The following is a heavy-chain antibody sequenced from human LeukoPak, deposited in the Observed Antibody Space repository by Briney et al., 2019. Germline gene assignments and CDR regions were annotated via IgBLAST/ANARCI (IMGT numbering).Heavy chain of an antibody. CDR3: AREGRSVEMATISVSGFHYYMDV. J-gene: IGHJ6*03. V-gene: IGHV1-69*06. Sequence: GASVKVSCKASGGTFSSYAISWVRQAPGQGLEWMGGIIPIFGTANYAQKFQGRVTITADKSTSTAYMELSSLRSEDTAVYYCAREGRSVEMATISVSGFHYYMDVWGKGTTVTVSS. D-gene: IGHD5-24*01. CDR1: GGTFSSYA. CDR2: IIPIFGTA.